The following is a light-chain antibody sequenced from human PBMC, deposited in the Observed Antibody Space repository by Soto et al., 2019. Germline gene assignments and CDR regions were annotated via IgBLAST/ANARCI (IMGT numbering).Light chain of an antibody. J-gene: IGKJ5*01. CDR3: QQYSKWPIN. CDR1: QSVSSSY. V-gene: IGKV3-20*01. CDR2: GAS. Sequence: DIVLTQSPGTLSLSPGERATLSCRASQSVSSSYLAWYRQKPGQAPRLLIYGASSRATGIPDRFSGSGSGTEFSLTISSLQSEDFAVYYCQQYSKWPINFGQGTRLEIK.